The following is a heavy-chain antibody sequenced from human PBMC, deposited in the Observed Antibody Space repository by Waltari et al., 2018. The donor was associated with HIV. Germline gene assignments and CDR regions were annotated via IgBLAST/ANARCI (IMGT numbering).Heavy chain of an antibody. CDR2: INHSGST. CDR3: ARGDTAMGKGHDY. Sequence: QVQLQQWGAGLLKPSETLSLTCAVYGGSFSGYYWSWIRQPQGKGLEWIGEINHSGSTNYNPSLKSRVTISVDTSKNQFSLKLSSVTAADTAVYYCARGDTAMGKGHDYWGQGTLVTVSS. D-gene: IGHD5-18*01. J-gene: IGHJ4*02. V-gene: IGHV4-34*01. CDR1: GGSFSGYY.